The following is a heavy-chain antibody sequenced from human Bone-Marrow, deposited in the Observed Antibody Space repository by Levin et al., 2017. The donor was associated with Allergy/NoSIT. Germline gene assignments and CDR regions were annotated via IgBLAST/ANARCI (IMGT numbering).Heavy chain of an antibody. CDR1: GYDFTNYA. Sequence: GESLKISCVASGYDFTNYAMSWVRQAPGRGLEWISGISHDARDTHYADSVKGRFTISRDNSKNTLYLQMTSLRGDDTALYYCAKEAFDIWGQGTMVIVSS. J-gene: IGHJ3*02. V-gene: IGHV3-23*01. CDR3: AKEAFDI. CDR2: ISHDARDT.